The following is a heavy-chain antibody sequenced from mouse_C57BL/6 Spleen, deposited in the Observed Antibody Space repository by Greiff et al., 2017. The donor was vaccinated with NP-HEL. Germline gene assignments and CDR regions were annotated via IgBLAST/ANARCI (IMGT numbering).Heavy chain of an antibody. CDR3: TSYYSNYFYAMDY. Sequence: QVQLQQSGAELVRPGASVTLSCKASGYTFTDYEMHWVKQTPVHGLEWIGAIDPETGGTAYNQKFKGKAILTADKSSSTAYMELRSLTSEDSAVYYCTSYYSNYFYAMDYWGQGTSVTVSS. CDR2: IDPETGGT. CDR1: GYTFTDYE. D-gene: IGHD2-5*01. J-gene: IGHJ4*01. V-gene: IGHV1-15*01.